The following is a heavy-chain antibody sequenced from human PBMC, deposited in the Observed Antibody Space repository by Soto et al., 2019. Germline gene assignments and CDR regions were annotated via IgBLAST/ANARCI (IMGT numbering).Heavy chain of an antibody. CDR2: IYPGDSGT. D-gene: IGHD2-21*02. Sequence: GESLKISCKGSGYSFTSYWIGWVRQLPWKGLEWMRIIYPGDSGTRYSPSFQGQVTISADKSISTAYLQWSSLKASDTAMYYCPRNGLEPVTAIDYWGQGTLVTVSS. CDR3: PRNGLEPVTAIDY. CDR1: GYSFTSYW. J-gene: IGHJ4*02. V-gene: IGHV5-51*01.